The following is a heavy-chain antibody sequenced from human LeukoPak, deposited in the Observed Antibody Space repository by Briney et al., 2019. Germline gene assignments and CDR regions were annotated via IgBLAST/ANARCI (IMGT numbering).Heavy chain of an antibody. D-gene: IGHD3-10*01. CDR3: ARDGSFLSGGWWYFDY. CDR1: GFTFSNYA. Sequence: AGGSLRLSCAASGFTFSNYAMQWVRQAPGKGLEYVSAISSKGDSTYYANSVKGRFTISRDNSKNMLYLQMGSLRAEDMAVYYCARDGSFLSGGWWYFDYGGQGTLVTVSS. V-gene: IGHV3-64*01. J-gene: IGHJ4*02. CDR2: ISSKGDST.